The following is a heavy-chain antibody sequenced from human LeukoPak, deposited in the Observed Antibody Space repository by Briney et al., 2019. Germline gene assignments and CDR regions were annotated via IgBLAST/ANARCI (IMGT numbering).Heavy chain of an antibody. J-gene: IGHJ6*03. Sequence: SETLSLTCTVSGGSISSGSYYWSWIRQPAGKGLEWIGRIYTSGSTNYNPSLKSRVTISVDTSKNQFSLKLSSVTAADTAVYYCARELRYYYDSSGYYYGQGYYYYYMDVWGKGTTVTVSS. CDR1: GGSISSGSYY. CDR2: IYTSGST. D-gene: IGHD3-22*01. CDR3: ARELRYYYDSSGYYYGQGYYYYYMDV. V-gene: IGHV4-61*02.